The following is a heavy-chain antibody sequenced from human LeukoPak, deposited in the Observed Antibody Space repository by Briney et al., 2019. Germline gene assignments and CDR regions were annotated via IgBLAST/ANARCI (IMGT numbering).Heavy chain of an antibody. J-gene: IGHJ4*02. D-gene: IGHD6-13*01. CDR3: ARGLSGSHEGIFDY. V-gene: IGHV1-18*01. CDR2: ISAHNGNT. CDR1: GYTFSSYG. Sequence: GASVKVSCKASGYTFSSYGISWVRQAPGQGLEWMGWISAHNGNTNYAQKLQGRVTMTTDTSTSTAYVELRSLRSDDTAVYYCARGLSGSHEGIFDYWGQGTLVTVSS.